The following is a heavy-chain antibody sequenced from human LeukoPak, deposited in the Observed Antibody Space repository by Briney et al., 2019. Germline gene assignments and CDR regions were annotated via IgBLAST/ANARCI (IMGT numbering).Heavy chain of an antibody. J-gene: IGHJ1*01. V-gene: IGHV1-3*04. CDR2: INTGNGNT. CDR3: ARVPLHDDSRHYYPH. Sequence: ASVKVSCKTSGHTFTNYGMHWVRQAPRQSPEWMGWINTGNGNTKSSQKFQDRVTLTRDTSASTGYMELNSLSSEDTAVYYCARVPLHDDSRHYYPHWGQGTPVTVSS. D-gene: IGHD3-22*01. CDR1: GHTFTNYG.